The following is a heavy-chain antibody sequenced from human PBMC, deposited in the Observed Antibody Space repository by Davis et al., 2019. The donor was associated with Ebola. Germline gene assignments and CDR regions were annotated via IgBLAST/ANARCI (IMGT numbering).Heavy chain of an antibody. CDR2: IYYSGST. CDR3: ARGEAGYSSGWVFDY. V-gene: IGHV4-59*06. CDR1: GGSINNYF. J-gene: IGHJ4*02. D-gene: IGHD6-19*01. Sequence: SETLSLTCTVSGGSINNYFWSWIRQHPGKGLEWIGYIYYSGSTYYNPSLKSRVTISVDTSKNQFSLKLSSVTAADTAVYYCARGEAGYSSGWVFDYWGQGTLVTVSS.